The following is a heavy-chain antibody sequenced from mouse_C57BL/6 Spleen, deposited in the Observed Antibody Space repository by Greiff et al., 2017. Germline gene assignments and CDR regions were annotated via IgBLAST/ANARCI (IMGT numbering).Heavy chain of an antibody. J-gene: IGHJ3*01. Sequence: VHVKQSGPELVKPGASVKISCKASGYSFTGYYMHWVKQSHGNILDWIGYIYPYNGVSSYNQKFKGKATLTVDKSSSTAYMELRSLTSEDSAVYYCARYYDYDGAWFAYWGQGTLVTVSA. CDR3: ARYYDYDGAWFAY. V-gene: IGHV1-31*01. CDR1: GYSFTGYY. CDR2: IYPYNGVS. D-gene: IGHD2-4*01.